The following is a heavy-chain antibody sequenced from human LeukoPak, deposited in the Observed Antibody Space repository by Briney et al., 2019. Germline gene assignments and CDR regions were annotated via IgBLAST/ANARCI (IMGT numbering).Heavy chain of an antibody. Sequence: GASVKVSCKASGGTFSSYAISWVRHAPGQGLEWMGRMIPIFGTGNYAKKSQGSVTITTDESTSTAYMAPSTVRSDDTAVYYCGEEEGVTDFDYWGQGTLVTVSS. V-gene: IGHV1-69*05. CDR1: GGTFSSYA. CDR3: GEEEGVTDFDY. J-gene: IGHJ4*02. D-gene: IGHD1-26*01. CDR2: MIPIFGTG.